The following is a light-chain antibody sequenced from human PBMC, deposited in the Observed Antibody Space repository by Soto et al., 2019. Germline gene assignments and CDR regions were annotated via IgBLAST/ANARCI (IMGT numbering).Light chain of an antibody. V-gene: IGKV1-6*02. CDR1: QGIRND. CDR3: LQEYNYHRT. Sequence: AIQMTQSPSSRFAFAGERSPIICRASQGIRNDLGWYQQKPGKAPKLLIYTASTLQNGVPSRFSGSGSGTDFTLTISSLQPEDVATYYCLQEYNYHRTFGQGTKVDIK. J-gene: IGKJ1*01. CDR2: TAS.